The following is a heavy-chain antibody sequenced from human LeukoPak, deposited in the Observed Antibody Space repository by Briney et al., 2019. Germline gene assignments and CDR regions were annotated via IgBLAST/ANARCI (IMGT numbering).Heavy chain of an antibody. CDR1: GFTFNIYG. J-gene: IGHJ4*02. V-gene: IGHV3-48*04. CDR2: ISHNSDTI. D-gene: IGHD5-24*01. Sequence: PGGSLRLSCAASGFTFNIYGMNWVRQAPGKGPEWVSYISHNSDTIYYVDSVKGRFTMSRDNTKKSLYLQLNSLRVEDTAIYYCARATRNGYDYWGQGTLVIVSS. CDR3: ARATRNGYDY.